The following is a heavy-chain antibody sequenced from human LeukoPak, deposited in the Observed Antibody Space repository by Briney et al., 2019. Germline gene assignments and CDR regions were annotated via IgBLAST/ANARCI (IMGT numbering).Heavy chain of an antibody. CDR3: ATDFDRYCSSTSCRGSVAFDI. CDR1: GGSTSSGDYY. D-gene: IGHD2-2*01. J-gene: IGHJ3*02. V-gene: IGHV4-30-4*08. Sequence: SETLSLTCTVSGGSTSSGDYYWSWIRQPPGKGLEWIGYIYYSGSTYYNPSLKSRVTISVDTSKNQFSLKLSSVTAADTAVYYCATDFDRYCSSTSCRGSVAFDIWGQGTMVTVSS. CDR2: IYYSGST.